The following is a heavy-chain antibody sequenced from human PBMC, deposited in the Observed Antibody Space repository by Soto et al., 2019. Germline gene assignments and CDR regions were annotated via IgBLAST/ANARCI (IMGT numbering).Heavy chain of an antibody. CDR1: GGSISSGDYY. J-gene: IGHJ4*02. D-gene: IGHD2-15*01. V-gene: IGHV4-30-4*01. CDR2: IYYSGST. Sequence: ASETLSLTCTVSGGSISSGDYYWSWIRQPPGKGLEWIGYIYYSGSTYYNPSLKSRVTISVDTSKNQFSLKLSSVTAADTAVYYCARECEGGSCYSSDYWGQGTLVTVSS. CDR3: ARECEGGSCYSSDY.